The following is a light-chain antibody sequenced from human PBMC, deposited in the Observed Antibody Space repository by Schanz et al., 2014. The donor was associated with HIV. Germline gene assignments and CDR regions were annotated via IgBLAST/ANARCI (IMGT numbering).Light chain of an antibody. V-gene: IGLV1-40*01. CDR2: DNT. CDR3: QSFDSSLNGVV. Sequence: QSALAQPPSVSGAPGQRVTISCTGTSSNIGAGYDVHWYQLLPGTAPTLLIFDNTNRPSGVPARFSGSKSGSSASLAISGLQADDEADYFCQSFDSSLNGVVFGGGTKLTVL. J-gene: IGLJ3*02. CDR1: SSNIGAGYD.